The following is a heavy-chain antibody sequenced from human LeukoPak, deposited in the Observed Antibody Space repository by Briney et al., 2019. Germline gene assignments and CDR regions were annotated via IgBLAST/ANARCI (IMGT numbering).Heavy chain of an antibody. Sequence: PGGSLRLSCAASGFTFSDYYMSWIRQAPGKGLEWVSYISSSGSTIYYADSVKGRFTISRDNSKNTLYLQMNSLRAEDTAVYYCAKDRIAVAGMFDPWGQGTLVTVSS. CDR3: AKDRIAVAGMFDP. J-gene: IGHJ5*02. V-gene: IGHV3-11*01. D-gene: IGHD6-19*01. CDR1: GFTFSDYY. CDR2: ISSSGSTI.